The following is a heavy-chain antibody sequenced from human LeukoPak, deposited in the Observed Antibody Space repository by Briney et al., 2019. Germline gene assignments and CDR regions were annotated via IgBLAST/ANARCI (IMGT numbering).Heavy chain of an antibody. Sequence: SETLSLTCTVSGGSISSYYWSWIRQPPGKGLEWIGYIYYSGSTNYNSSLKSRVTISVDTSKNQFSLKLSSVTAADTAVYYCARGVDYALLFFDYWGQGTLVTVSS. V-gene: IGHV4-59*01. CDR2: IYYSGST. CDR3: ARGVDYALLFFDY. CDR1: GGSISSYY. D-gene: IGHD4-17*01. J-gene: IGHJ4*02.